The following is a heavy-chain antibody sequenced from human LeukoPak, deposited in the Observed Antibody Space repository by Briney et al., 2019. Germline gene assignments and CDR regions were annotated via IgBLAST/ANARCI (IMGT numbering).Heavy chain of an antibody. V-gene: IGHV4-39*07. J-gene: IGHJ4*02. D-gene: IGHD3-10*01. CDR1: GGSVSSHRYY. CDR3: ARGVGEPSPYYYGSGSSPYYFDY. Sequence: SETLSLTCTVSGGSVSSHRYYWGWLRQPPGKGLEWIGSVYYSGSTYYDPSLKSRVVISVDTSKNQFSLKLSSVTAADTAVYYCARGVGEPSPYYYGSGSSPYYFDYWGQGTLVTVSS. CDR2: VYYSGST.